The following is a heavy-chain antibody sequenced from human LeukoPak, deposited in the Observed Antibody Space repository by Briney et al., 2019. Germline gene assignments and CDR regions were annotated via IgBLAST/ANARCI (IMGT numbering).Heavy chain of an antibody. CDR2: INPNSGGT. CDR3: ASPSTIVDGRHYYYMDV. J-gene: IGHJ6*03. D-gene: IGHD2-15*01. V-gene: IGHV1-2*02. Sequence: ASVKVSCKASGYTFTGYYMHWVRQAPGQGLEWMGWINPNSGGTNYAQKFQGRVTMTRDTSISTAYMELSRLRSDDTAVYYCASPSTIVDGRHYYYMDVWGKGTTVTVSS. CDR1: GYTFTGYY.